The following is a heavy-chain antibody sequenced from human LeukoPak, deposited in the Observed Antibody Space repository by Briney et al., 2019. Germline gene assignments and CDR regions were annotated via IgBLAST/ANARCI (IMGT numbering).Heavy chain of an antibody. J-gene: IGHJ4*02. D-gene: IGHD3-10*01. CDR2: MNPNNGNT. Sequence: GASVKVSCKASGYTFTSYDINWVRQATGQGLEWMGWMNPNNGNTGYAQKFQGRVTMTRNTSISTAYMELSSLRSEDTAVYYCARVRAMVRGVNKYYFDYWGQGTLVTVSS. CDR3: ARVRAMVRGVNKYYFDY. V-gene: IGHV1-8*01. CDR1: GYTFTSYD.